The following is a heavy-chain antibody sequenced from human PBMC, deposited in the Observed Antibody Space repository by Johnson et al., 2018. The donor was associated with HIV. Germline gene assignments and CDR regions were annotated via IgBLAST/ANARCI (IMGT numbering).Heavy chain of an antibody. Sequence: VQLVESGGGLVQPGGSLRLSCAASGFTFNKYWMSWVRQAPGKGLEWVANIKQDGSERYYVDSVKGRFTISRDNAKNSLSLQMDSLRAEDTAVYYCARDQGGNHNAFDIWGQGTMVTVSS. CDR1: GFTFNKYW. CDR3: ARDQGGNHNAFDI. D-gene: IGHD1-14*01. J-gene: IGHJ3*02. V-gene: IGHV3-7*01. CDR2: IKQDGSER.